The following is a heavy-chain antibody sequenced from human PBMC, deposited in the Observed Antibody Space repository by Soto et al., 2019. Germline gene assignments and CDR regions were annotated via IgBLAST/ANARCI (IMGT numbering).Heavy chain of an antibody. D-gene: IGHD4-17*01. Sequence: QVQLVESGGGVVQPGRSLRLSCAASGFTFSSYSMHWVRQAPGKGLEWVAVIWYDGSNKYYADSVKGRFTISRDNSKNTLYLQMNSLRAEDTAVYYCARDPYGDYQSWGQGTLVTVSS. V-gene: IGHV3-33*01. J-gene: IGHJ4*02. CDR3: ARDPYGDYQS. CDR1: GFTFSSYS. CDR2: IWYDGSNK.